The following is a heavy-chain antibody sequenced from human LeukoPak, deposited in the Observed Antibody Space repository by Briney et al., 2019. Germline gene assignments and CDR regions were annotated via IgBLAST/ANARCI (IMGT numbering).Heavy chain of an antibody. Sequence: GGSLRLSCAASGFTFSSYAMSWVRQAPGKGLEWVSAISGSGGSTYYADSVKGRFTISRDNSKNTLYLQMNSLRAEDTAVYYCAKGKGGSGSFNGRPFDYWGQGTLVTVSS. CDR3: AKGKGGSGSFNGRPFDY. D-gene: IGHD1-26*01. CDR1: GFTFSSYA. J-gene: IGHJ4*02. V-gene: IGHV3-23*01. CDR2: ISGSGGST.